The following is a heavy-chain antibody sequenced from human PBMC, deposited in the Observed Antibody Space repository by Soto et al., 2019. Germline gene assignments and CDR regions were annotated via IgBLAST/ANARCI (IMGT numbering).Heavy chain of an antibody. Sequence: GGSLRLSCAASGFTFSTYAMSWVRQAPGEGLEWVSGISGSGGVTYFADSVKGRFTISRDNSKNTLFLQMNSLRAEDTAVYYCAKRQGSSLAAWHFDYWGQGTLVTVSS. J-gene: IGHJ4*02. V-gene: IGHV3-23*01. CDR2: ISGSGGVT. D-gene: IGHD2-15*01. CDR3: AKRQGSSLAAWHFDY. CDR1: GFTFSTYA.